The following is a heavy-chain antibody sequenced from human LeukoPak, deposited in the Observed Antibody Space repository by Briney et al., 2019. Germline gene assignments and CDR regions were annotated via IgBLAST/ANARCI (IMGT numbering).Heavy chain of an antibody. D-gene: IGHD6-13*01. CDR1: GFTFSSYE. Sequence: GGSLRLSCAASGFTFSSYEMNWVRQAPGKGLEWVSYISSSGSTIFYADSVKGRFTISRDNAKNSLYLQMNSLRAEDTAVYYCASLYSSNDYWGQGTLVTVSS. CDR3: ASLYSSNDY. CDR2: ISSSGSTI. V-gene: IGHV3-48*03. J-gene: IGHJ4*02.